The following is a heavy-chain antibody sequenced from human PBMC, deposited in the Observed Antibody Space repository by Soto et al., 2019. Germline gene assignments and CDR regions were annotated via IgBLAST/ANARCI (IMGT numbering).Heavy chain of an antibody. V-gene: IGHV4-4*02. CDR2: IYHSGST. Sequence: TLSLTCAVSGGSISSSNWWSWVRQPPGKGLEWIGEIYHSGSTNYNPSLKSRVTISVDKSKNQFSLKLSSVTAADTAVYYCARGGSSGENWFDPWGQGTLVTVSS. CDR1: GGSISSSNW. CDR3: ARGGSSGENWFDP. J-gene: IGHJ5*02. D-gene: IGHD6-19*01.